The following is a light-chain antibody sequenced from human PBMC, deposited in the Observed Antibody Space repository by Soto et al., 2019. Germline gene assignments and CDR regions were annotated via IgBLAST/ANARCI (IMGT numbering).Light chain of an antibody. Sequence: IRMTQSPSSLSASTGDRITITCRASQGISSYLAWYQQKPGKAPKLLIYAASTLQSGVPSRFSGSGSGTDFTLTISCLQSEDFATYYCQQYYSYRWTFGQGTKVDIK. V-gene: IGKV1-8*01. CDR2: AAS. J-gene: IGKJ1*01. CDR1: QGISSY. CDR3: QQYYSYRWT.